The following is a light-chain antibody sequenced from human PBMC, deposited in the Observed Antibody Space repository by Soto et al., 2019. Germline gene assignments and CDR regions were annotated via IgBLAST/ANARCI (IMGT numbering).Light chain of an antibody. J-gene: IGLJ3*02. CDR1: SSDVGGYNF. CDR3: TSYAGSNIPVL. CDR2: EVT. Sequence: QSVLTQPPSASGSPGQSVTISCTGASSDVGGYNFVSWYQQYPGKAPKLLIYEVTMRPSGVPDRFSGSKSGNTASLTVSGLQAEDEAEYYCTSYAGSNIPVLFGGGTKLTVL. V-gene: IGLV2-8*01.